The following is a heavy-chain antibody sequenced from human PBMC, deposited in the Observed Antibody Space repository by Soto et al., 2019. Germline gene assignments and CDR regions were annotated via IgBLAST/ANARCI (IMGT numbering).Heavy chain of an antibody. V-gene: IGHV3-23*01. D-gene: IGHD3-16*02. J-gene: IGHJ4*02. CDR2: ISGSGGST. Sequence: EVQLLESGGGLVQPGGSLRLSCAASGFTFSSYAMSWVRQAPGKGLEWVSAISGSGGSTYYADSVKGRFTISRDNSKNTLYLQMNSLRAEDTAVYYCAKDWFCDYVWGSYRHFDYWGQGTLVTVFS. CDR1: GFTFSSYA. CDR3: AKDWFCDYVWGSYRHFDY.